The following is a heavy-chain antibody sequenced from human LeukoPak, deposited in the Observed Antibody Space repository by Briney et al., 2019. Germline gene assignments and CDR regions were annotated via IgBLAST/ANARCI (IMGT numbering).Heavy chain of an antibody. J-gene: IGHJ4*02. CDR1: GGSIHSYY. V-gene: IGHV4-4*07. D-gene: IGHD3-22*01. CDR2: VYTSGRT. Sequence: PSETLSLTCNVSGGSIHSYYWHWIRQPAGKGLEWIGRVYTSGRTIHDPSLKSRVTMSVDASKNLLSLKVTSVTAADTAVYYCARDLASYYYDSSGYRDYWGQGTLVTVSS. CDR3: ARDLASYYYDSSGYRDY.